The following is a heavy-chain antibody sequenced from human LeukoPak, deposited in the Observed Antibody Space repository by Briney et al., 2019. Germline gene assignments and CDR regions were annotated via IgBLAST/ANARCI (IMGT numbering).Heavy chain of an antibody. J-gene: IGHJ6*03. V-gene: IGHV3-7*01. CDR1: GFTFSSYW. D-gene: IGHD3-10*01. CDR2: IKQDGSEK. CDR3: ARAKEAVVRGLRYYYYMDV. Sequence: GGSLRLSCAASGFTFSSYWMSWVRQAPGKGLEWVANIKQDGSEKYYVDSVKGRFTISRDNAKNSLYLQMNSLRAEDTAVYYCARAKEAVVRGLRYYYYMDVWGKGTTVTISS.